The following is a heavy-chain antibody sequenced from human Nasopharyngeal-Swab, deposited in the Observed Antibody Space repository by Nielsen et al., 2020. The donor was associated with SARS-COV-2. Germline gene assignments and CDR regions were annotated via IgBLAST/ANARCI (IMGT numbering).Heavy chain of an antibody. D-gene: IGHD3-10*02. V-gene: IGHV3-23*01. CDR1: GFTFSSYA. Sequence: GSLRLSCAASGFTFSSYAMSWVRQAPGKGLEWVSAISGSGGYTYYADSVKGRFTISRDNSKHTVYLQMNSLRAEDTAVFYCAPSVRGIRMYAFDIWGQGTMVTVSS. CDR3: APSVRGIRMYAFDI. J-gene: IGHJ3*02. CDR2: ISGSGGYT.